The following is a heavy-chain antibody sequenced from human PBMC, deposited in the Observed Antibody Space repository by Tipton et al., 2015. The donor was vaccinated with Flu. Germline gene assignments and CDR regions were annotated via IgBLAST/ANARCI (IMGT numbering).Heavy chain of an antibody. CDR1: GYSISSGF. J-gene: IGHJ4*02. Sequence: TLSLTCAVSGYSISSGFWGWIRQPPGKGLEWIGTIYHSGLTDYNPSLKSRVTLSMDTSKNQLSLMLKSVTAADTAVYYCARLSYYDVDLKNFYFDYWGQGALVTVSS. V-gene: IGHV4-38-2*01. D-gene: IGHD3-10*02. CDR3: ARLSYYDVDLKNFYFDY. CDR2: IYHSGLT.